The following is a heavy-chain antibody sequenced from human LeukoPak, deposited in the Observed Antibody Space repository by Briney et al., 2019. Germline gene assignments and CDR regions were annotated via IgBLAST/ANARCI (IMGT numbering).Heavy chain of an antibody. CDR1: GFTFTSHV. Sequence: GGSLRLSCAASGFTFTSHVMNWVRQAPGKGLEWVSTISNSGGGTYYADSVKGRFTVSRGNSKKTLYLQMNNLRAEGTAIYNCAKDSAYYYGMDVWGQGTTVTVSS. CDR2: ISNSGGGT. J-gene: IGHJ6*02. V-gene: IGHV3-23*01. CDR3: AKDSAYYYGMDV.